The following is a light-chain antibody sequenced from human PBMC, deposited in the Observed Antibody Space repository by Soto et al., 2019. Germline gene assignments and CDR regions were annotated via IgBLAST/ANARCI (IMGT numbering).Light chain of an antibody. Sequence: QSALTQPRSVSGSPGQSVTISCTGTSIDVTGYNYVSWYQHHPDKAPKLIIYNVNQRPSGVPDRFSGSRSGNTASLTISGLQAEDEADYYCCSYAGGSSTYVFGTGTKVTV. CDR3: CSYAGGSSTYV. J-gene: IGLJ1*01. V-gene: IGLV2-11*01. CDR2: NVN. CDR1: SIDVTGYNY.